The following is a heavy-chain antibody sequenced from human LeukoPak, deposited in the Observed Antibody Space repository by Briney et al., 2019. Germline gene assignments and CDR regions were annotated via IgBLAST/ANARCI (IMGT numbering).Heavy chain of an antibody. D-gene: IGHD6-19*01. Sequence: GGSLRLSCAASGFTFSDNYMSWIRQAPGKGLEWVSYISSSGNTTYNADSVKGRFSITRDNAKNSLYLQMNSLRAEDTAVYYCARDGGSAWFLDYWSQGTLVTVSS. V-gene: IGHV3-11*04. CDR1: GFTFSDNY. CDR2: ISSSGNTT. CDR3: ARDGGSAWFLDY. J-gene: IGHJ4*02.